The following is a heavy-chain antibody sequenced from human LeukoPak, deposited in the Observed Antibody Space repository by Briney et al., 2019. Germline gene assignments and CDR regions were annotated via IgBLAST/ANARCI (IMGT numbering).Heavy chain of an antibody. V-gene: IGHV3-23*01. D-gene: IGHD3-10*01. CDR3: AKVGTLYGSGSYWNDY. Sequence: GGSLRLSCAASGFTFSSYAMSWVRQAPGKGLEWVSAISGSGGSTYYADSVKGRFTISRDNSKNTLYLQMNSLRAEDTAVYYCAKVGTLYGSGSYWNDYWGQGTLVTVSS. CDR1: GFTFSSYA. CDR2: ISGSGGST. J-gene: IGHJ4*02.